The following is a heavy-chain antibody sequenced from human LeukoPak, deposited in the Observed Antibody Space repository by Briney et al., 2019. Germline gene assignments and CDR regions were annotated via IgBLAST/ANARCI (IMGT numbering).Heavy chain of an antibody. CDR3: ARDLPANAAGTSRGDY. Sequence: PGGSLRLSCAASRFTFSNYAMNWVRQAPGKGLEWVSSISSSSSYIYYADSVKGRFTISRDNAKNSLYLQMNSLRAEDTAVYYCARDLPANAAGTSRGDYWGQGTLVTVSS. CDR2: ISSSSSYI. V-gene: IGHV3-21*01. D-gene: IGHD6-13*01. J-gene: IGHJ4*02. CDR1: RFTFSNYA.